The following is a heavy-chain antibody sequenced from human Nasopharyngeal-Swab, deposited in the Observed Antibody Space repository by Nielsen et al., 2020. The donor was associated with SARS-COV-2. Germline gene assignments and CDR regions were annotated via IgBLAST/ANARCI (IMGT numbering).Heavy chain of an antibody. CDR2: ISSSGSTI. D-gene: IGHD2-2*01. CDR3: ARDLGRQVVPAATDY. CDR1: GFTFSDYY. J-gene: IGHJ4*02. V-gene: IGHV3-11*04. Sequence: SLKISCAASGFTFSDYYMSWIRQAPGKGLEWVSYISSSGSTIYYADSVKGRFTISRDNAKNSLYLQMNSLRAEDTAVYYCARDLGRQVVPAATDYWGQGTLVTVSS.